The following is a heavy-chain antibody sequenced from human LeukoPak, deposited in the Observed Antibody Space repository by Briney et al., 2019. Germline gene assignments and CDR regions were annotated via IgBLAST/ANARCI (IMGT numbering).Heavy chain of an antibody. CDR2: IKQDGSEK. J-gene: IGHJ4*02. Sequence: GGSLRLSCAASGFTFSSYWMSWVRQAPGKGLEWLASIKQDGSEKHYVDSVKGRFTISRDNAKNSLYLQMNSPRAEDTAVYYCARPYSSGWDPIDYWGQGTLVTVSA. CDR3: ARPYSSGWDPIDY. D-gene: IGHD6-19*01. V-gene: IGHV3-7*01. CDR1: GFTFSSYW.